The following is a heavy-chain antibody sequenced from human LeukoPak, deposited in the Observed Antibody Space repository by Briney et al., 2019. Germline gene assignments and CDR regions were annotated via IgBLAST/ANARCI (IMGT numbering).Heavy chain of an antibody. CDR3: ARVGWGDYDTDY. Sequence: SETLSLTCAVYGGSFSGYYWSWIRQPPGKGLEWIGYIYYSGSTNYNPSLKSRVTISVDTSKNQFSLKLSSVTAADTAVYYCARVGWGDYDTDYWGQGTLVTVSS. V-gene: IGHV4-59*01. CDR2: IYYSGST. D-gene: IGHD4-17*01. CDR1: GGSFSGYY. J-gene: IGHJ4*02.